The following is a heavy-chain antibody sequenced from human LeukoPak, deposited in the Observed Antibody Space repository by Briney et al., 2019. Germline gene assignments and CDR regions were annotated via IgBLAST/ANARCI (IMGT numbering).Heavy chain of an antibody. CDR3: ARDRYSYGPFDY. CDR2: IWYDGSNK. Sequence: GRSLRLSCAASGFTFSSYGMHWVRQAPGKGLEWVAVIWYDGSNKYYADSVKGRFTISRDNSKNTLYLQMNSLRAEDTAVCYCARDRYSYGPFDYWGQGTLVTVSS. CDR1: GFTFSSYG. V-gene: IGHV3-33*01. J-gene: IGHJ4*02. D-gene: IGHD5-18*01.